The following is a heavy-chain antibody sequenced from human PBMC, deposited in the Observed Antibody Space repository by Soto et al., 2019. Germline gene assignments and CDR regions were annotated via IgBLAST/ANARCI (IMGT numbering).Heavy chain of an antibody. CDR2: INHSGST. CDR1: GGSFSGYY. V-gene: IGHV4-34*01. D-gene: IGHD4-17*01. Sequence: PSETLSLTCAVYGGSFSGYYWSWIRQPPGKGLEWIGEINHSGSTNYNPSLKSRVTISVDTSKNQFSLKLSSVTAADTAVYYCARAEGEDYGDYLYYYYGMDVWGQGTRVTVSS. J-gene: IGHJ6*02. CDR3: ARAEGEDYGDYLYYYYGMDV.